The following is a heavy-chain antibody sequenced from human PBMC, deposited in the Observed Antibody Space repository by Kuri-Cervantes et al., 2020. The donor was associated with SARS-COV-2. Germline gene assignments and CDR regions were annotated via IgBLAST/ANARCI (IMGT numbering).Heavy chain of an antibody. CDR2: IWYDGSNQ. D-gene: IGHD3-3*01. CDR1: GFTFSSSW. V-gene: IGHV3-33*08. J-gene: IGHJ6*02. CDR3: ARDSFSGYTFWSAYYGQRPNAYHYDMDV. Sequence: GGSLRLSCAASGFTFSSSWMHWVRQAPGKGLEWVAVIWYDGSNQYYADSVKGRFTISRDTSKNTLYLQMNSLRADDTAVYYCARDSFSGYTFWSAYYGQRPNAYHYDMDVWGQGTAVTVSS.